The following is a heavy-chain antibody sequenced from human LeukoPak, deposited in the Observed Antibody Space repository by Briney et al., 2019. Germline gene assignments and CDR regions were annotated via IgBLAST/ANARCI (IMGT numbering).Heavy chain of an antibody. CDR3: ARDIIVVPAAIYFDY. CDR2: IKQDGTEK. D-gene: IGHD2-2*02. J-gene: IGHJ4*02. Sequence: GGSLRLSCAASGFAFSSHWMNWVRQAPGKGLEWVANIKQDGTEKYYVDSVKGRFTISRDNAKNSLYLQMNSLRAEDTAVYYCARDIIVVPAAIYFDYWGQGTLVTVSS. CDR1: GFAFSSHW. V-gene: IGHV3-7*01.